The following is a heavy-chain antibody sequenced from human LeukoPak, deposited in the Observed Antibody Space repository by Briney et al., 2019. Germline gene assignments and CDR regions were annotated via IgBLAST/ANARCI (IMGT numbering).Heavy chain of an antibody. J-gene: IGHJ4*02. CDR2: ISPYNGNT. Sequence: ASVKVSCKASGGTFSSYAISWVRQAPGQGLEWMGRISPYNGNTNYAQKLQGRVTMTTDTSTSTAYMELRSLRSDDTAVYYCARDLYAGVLTYWGQGTLVTVSS. V-gene: IGHV1-18*01. D-gene: IGHD2-21*02. CDR3: ARDLYAGVLTY. CDR1: GGTFSSYA.